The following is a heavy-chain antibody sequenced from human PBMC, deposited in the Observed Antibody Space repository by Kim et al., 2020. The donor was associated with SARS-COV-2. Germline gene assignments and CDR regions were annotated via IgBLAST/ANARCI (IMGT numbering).Heavy chain of an antibody. V-gene: IGHV3-30*01. D-gene: IGHD3-10*01. Sequence: AETGKGRLTNSRDKAKNTLNLQMNSRRAEETAVYYCARGPLLWFGELFDYWGQGTLVTVSS. J-gene: IGHJ4*02. CDR3: ARGPLLWFGELFDY.